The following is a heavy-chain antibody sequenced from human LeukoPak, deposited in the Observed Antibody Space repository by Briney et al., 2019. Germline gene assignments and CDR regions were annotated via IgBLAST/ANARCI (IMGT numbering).Heavy chain of an antibody. D-gene: IGHD6-19*01. J-gene: IGHJ4*02. CDR1: GFTFSSYW. CDR3: ARDGIAVAGDYFDY. Sequence: GGSLRLSCAASGFTFSSYWMSWVRQAPGKGLEWVANIKQDGSEKYYVGSVKGRFTISRDNAKNSLYLQMNSLRAEDTAVYYCARDGIAVAGDYFDYWGQGTLVTVSS. V-gene: IGHV3-7*01. CDR2: IKQDGSEK.